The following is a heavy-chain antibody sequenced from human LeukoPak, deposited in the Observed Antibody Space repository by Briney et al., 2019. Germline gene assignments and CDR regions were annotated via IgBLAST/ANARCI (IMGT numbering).Heavy chain of an antibody. Sequence: GGSLRLSCAASGFTFSDYYMSWIRQAPGKGLEWVSYISSSGSTIYYADSVKGRFTISRDNAKNSLYLQMNSLRAEDTAVYYCARVRATNSLGESDWFDPWGQGTLVTVSS. V-gene: IGHV3-11*01. J-gene: IGHJ5*02. CDR2: ISSSGSTI. CDR1: GFTFSDYY. D-gene: IGHD3-16*01. CDR3: ARVRATNSLGESDWFDP.